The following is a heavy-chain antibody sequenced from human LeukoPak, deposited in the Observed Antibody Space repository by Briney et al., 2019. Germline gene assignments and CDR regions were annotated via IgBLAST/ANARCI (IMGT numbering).Heavy chain of an antibody. CDR1: GFTVSSNY. Sequence: GGSLRLSCAASGFTVSSNYMSWVRQAPGKGLEWVSVIYSGGNTYYADSVKSRFTISRDNSKNTLYLQMNSLRAEDTAVYYCARDGGEHYYKNWGQGTLVTVSS. V-gene: IGHV3-66*02. CDR3: ARDGGEHYYKN. D-gene: IGHD3-10*01. J-gene: IGHJ4*02. CDR2: IYSGGNT.